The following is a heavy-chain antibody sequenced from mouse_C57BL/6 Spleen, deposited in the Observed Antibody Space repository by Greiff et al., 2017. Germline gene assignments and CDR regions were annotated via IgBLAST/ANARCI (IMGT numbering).Heavy chain of an antibody. D-gene: IGHD2-12*01. Sequence: EVQLQQSGTVLARPGASVKMSCKTSGYTFTSYWMHWVKQRPGQGLEWIGAIYPGNSDTSYNQKFKGKAKLTADTSASTAYMELSSLTNEDSAVYYCANPYDEWDYYAMDYWGQGTSVTVSS. CDR1: GYTFTSYW. CDR3: ANPYDEWDYYAMDY. V-gene: IGHV1-5*01. CDR2: IYPGNSDT. J-gene: IGHJ4*01.